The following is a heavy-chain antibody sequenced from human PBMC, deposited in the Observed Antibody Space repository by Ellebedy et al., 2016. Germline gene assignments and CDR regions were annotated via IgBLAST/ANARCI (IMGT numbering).Heavy chain of an antibody. D-gene: IGHD5-24*01. V-gene: IGHV3-30*18. CDR1: GFTFSSYG. CDR3: AEDGGLGRWLLGWYFDL. Sequence: GESLKISCAASGFTFSSYGMHWVRQAPGKGLEWVAVISFDGSNKYYADSVKGRFTISRDNSKNTLYLQMNSLRAEDTAVYYCAEDGGLGRWLLGWYFDLWGRGTLVTVSS. J-gene: IGHJ2*01. CDR2: ISFDGSNK.